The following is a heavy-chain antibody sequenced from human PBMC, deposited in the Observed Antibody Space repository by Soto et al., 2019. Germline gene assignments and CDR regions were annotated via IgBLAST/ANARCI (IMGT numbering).Heavy chain of an antibody. D-gene: IGHD3-9*01. J-gene: IGHJ3*02. V-gene: IGHV4-39*01. Sequence: QLQLQESGPGLVKPSETLSLTCTVSGGSISSSSYYWGWIRQPPGKGLEWIGSIYYSGSTYYNPARRSRVTISVDTSKNQFSLKLSSVAAADTAVYYCARRANYDILTGYYMGAFDIWGQGTMVTVSS. CDR2: IYYSGST. CDR3: ARRANYDILTGYYMGAFDI. CDR1: GGSISSSSYY.